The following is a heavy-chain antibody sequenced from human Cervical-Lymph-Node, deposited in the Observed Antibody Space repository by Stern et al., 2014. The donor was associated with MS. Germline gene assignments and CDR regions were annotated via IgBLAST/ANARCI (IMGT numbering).Heavy chain of an antibody. D-gene: IGHD2-2*02. J-gene: IGHJ6*01. CDR2: ISTSSSYI. CDR3: ARHLYCSSTSCYTDYYYYYYGMDV. CDR1: GFTFSSYS. Sequence: EVQLVESGGGLVKPGGSLRLSCAASGFTFSSYSMNWVRQAPGKGLEWVSSISTSSSYIYYADSVQGRFTIARDNAKNSLYLQMNSLRAEDTAVYYCARHLYCSSTSCYTDYYYYYYGMDVWGQGTTVTVSS. V-gene: IGHV3-21*01.